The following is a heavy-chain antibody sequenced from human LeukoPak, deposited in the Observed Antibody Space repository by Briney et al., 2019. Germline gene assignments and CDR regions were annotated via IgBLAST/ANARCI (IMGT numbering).Heavy chain of an antibody. Sequence: SVKVSCKASGGTFSSYAISWVRQAPGQGLEWMGGIIPIFSTTNYAQKFQGRVTITTDESTSTAYMELSSLRSEDTAVYYCARDGYYDSSGYYWVDYWGQGTLVTVSS. CDR2: IIPIFSTT. D-gene: IGHD3-22*01. CDR1: GGTFSSYA. CDR3: ARDGYYDSSGYYWVDY. V-gene: IGHV1-69*05. J-gene: IGHJ4*02.